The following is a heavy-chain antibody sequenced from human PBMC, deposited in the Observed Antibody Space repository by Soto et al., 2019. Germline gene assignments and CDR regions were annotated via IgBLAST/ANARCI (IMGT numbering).Heavy chain of an antibody. Sequence: QVQLVESGGGVVQPGTSLRLSCAASGFTFSSYGIHWVRQAPGKGLEWVAVIWYDGSNKYYADSVKGRFTISRDNSKKTLYLQMNSLRAEDSAVYYCARGYGSGNPYYMDVLGKGPTVTVSS. CDR1: GFTFSSYG. CDR2: IWYDGSNK. J-gene: IGHJ6*03. V-gene: IGHV3-33*01. D-gene: IGHD3-10*01. CDR3: ARGYGSGNPYYMDV.